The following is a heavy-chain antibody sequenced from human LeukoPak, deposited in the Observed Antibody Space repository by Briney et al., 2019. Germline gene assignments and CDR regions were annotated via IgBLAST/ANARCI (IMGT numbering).Heavy chain of an antibody. V-gene: IGHV3-30-3*01. D-gene: IGHD2-8*01. J-gene: IGHJ4*02. CDR2: ISYDGSNK. CDR1: GFTFSSYA. Sequence: GGSLRLSCAASGFTFSSYAMHWVPQAPGKGLEWVAVISYDGSNKYYADSVKGRFTISRDNSKNTLYLQMNSLRAEDTAVYYCASDIVLMVYAFDYWGQGTLVTVSS. CDR3: ASDIVLMVYAFDY.